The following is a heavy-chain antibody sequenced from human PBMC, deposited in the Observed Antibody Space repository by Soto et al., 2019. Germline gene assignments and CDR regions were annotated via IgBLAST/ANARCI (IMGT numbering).Heavy chain of an antibody. CDR1: GGSISSGDYY. V-gene: IGHV4-30-4*01. D-gene: IGHD3-10*01. CDR2: IYYSGST. Sequence: SETLSLTCTVSGGSISSGDYYWSWIRQPPGKGLESIGYIYYSGSTYYNPSLKSRLTISIDTSKNQFSLKLNSVTAADTAVYYCARVGSRNALDIWGQGTMVTVSS. CDR3: ARVGSRNALDI. J-gene: IGHJ3*02.